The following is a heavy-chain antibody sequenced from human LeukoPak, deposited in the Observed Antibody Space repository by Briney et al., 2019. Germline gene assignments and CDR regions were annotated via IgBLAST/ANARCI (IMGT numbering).Heavy chain of an antibody. Sequence: GRSLRLSCAASGFTFSSYAMHWVRQAPGKGLEWVAVISYDGSNKYYADSVKGRFTISRDNSKNTLYLQMNSLRAEDTAVYYCARARARWLRYYFDYWGQGTLVTVSS. D-gene: IGHD4-23*01. CDR1: GFTFSSYA. V-gene: IGHV3-30-3*01. J-gene: IGHJ4*02. CDR2: ISYDGSNK. CDR3: ARARARWLRYYFDY.